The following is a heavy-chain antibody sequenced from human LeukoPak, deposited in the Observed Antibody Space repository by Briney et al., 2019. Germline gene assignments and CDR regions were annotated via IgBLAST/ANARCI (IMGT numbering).Heavy chain of an antibody. CDR2: LNPNSGGT. J-gene: IGHJ3*02. D-gene: IGHD1-26*01. V-gene: IGHV1-2*02. CDR1: GYTFTSYY. CDR3: ARPLVMGGTHDGLDI. Sequence: ASVKLSRTASGYTFTSYYMHWVRHPPVQGLEWEWLLNPNSGGTSYAQNFHGRVTMTRDTSTSTAYMELSRLRSDDTAVYYCARPLVMGGTHDGLDIWGQGKMVTVSS.